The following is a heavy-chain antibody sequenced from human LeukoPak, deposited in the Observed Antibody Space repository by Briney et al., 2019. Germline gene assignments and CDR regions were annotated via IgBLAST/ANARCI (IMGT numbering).Heavy chain of an antibody. V-gene: IGHV1-18*01. CDR2: ISAYNGNT. CDR3: ARTSMATIKQHFDY. J-gene: IGHJ4*02. Sequence: ASVKVSCKASGYTFTSYGISWVRQAPGHGLEWMGWISAYNGNTNYAQKLQGRVTMTTDTSTSTAYMELRSLRSDDTAVYYCARTSMATIKQHFDYWGQGTLVTVSS. CDR1: GYTFTSYG. D-gene: IGHD5-24*01.